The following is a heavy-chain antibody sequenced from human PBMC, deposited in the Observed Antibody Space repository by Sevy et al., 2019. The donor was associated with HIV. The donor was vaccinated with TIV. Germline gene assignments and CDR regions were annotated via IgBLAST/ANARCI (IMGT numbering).Heavy chain of an antibody. V-gene: IGHV3-23*01. J-gene: IGHJ5*02. Sequence: GGSLRLSCAASGFTFNIYAMTWVRQAPGKGLEWVSTISVSGGSTYYADSVKGRFTISRDKSKNTLYLQMNSLRAEDTAVYYCAKDHDNNWFDPWGQGTLVTVSS. CDR3: AKDHDNNWFDP. CDR2: ISVSGGST. D-gene: IGHD3-9*01. CDR1: GFTFNIYA.